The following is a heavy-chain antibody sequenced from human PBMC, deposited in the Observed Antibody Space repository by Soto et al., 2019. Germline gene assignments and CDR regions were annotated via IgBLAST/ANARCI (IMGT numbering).Heavy chain of an antibody. CDR3: ARIEAVDIVVVPAAIHWFDP. V-gene: IGHV4-31*03. CDR1: CGPIKSGGFY. CDR2: NYYSGST. D-gene: IGHD2-2*03. Sequence: QVPLQEAGPGIVKPFTTPAPHLPFSCGPIKSGGFYRGWVRQDPREGLEWDWDNYYSGSTYYNPSLKSRVTISVDTSKNQFSLKLSSVTAADTAVYYCARIEAVDIVVVPAAIHWFDPWGQGTLVTVSS. J-gene: IGHJ5*02.